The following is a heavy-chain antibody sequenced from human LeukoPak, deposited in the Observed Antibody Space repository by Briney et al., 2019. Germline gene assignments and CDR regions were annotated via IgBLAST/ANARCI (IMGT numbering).Heavy chain of an antibody. CDR1: GYTFTSYY. V-gene: IGHV1-46*01. CDR3: ARGSGNNCPTMTTVTTGLKCFGYNWFDP. J-gene: IGHJ5*02. Sequence: ASVKVSCKASGYTFTSYYMHWVRQAPGQGLEWMGIINPSGGSTSYAQKFQGRVTMTRDMSTSTVYMELSSLRSEDTAVYYCARGSGNNCPTMTTVTTGLKCFGYNWFDPWGQGTLVTVSS. CDR2: INPSGGST. D-gene: IGHD4-17*01.